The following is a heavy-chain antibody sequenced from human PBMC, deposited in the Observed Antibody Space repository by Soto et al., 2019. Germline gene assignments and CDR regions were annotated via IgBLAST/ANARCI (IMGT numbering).Heavy chain of an antibody. CDR2: IIPILGIA. D-gene: IGHD3-3*01. Sequence: ASVKVSCKASGGTFSSYTISWVRQAPGQGLEWMGRIIPILGIANYAQKFQGRVTITADKSTSTAYMELSSLRSEDTAVYYCARDLGEAEDFWSGYYRRHDAFDIWGQGTMVTVSS. J-gene: IGHJ3*02. CDR1: GGTFSSYT. CDR3: ARDLGEAEDFWSGYYRRHDAFDI. V-gene: IGHV1-69*04.